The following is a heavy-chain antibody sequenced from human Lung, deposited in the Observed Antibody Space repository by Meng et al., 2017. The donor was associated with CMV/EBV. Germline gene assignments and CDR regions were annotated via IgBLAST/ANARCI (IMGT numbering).Heavy chain of an antibody. CDR2: IIPIFGTA. D-gene: IGHD6-13*01. CDR1: VGTFSSYA. CDR3: AREVSSSWFAGDWFDP. Sequence: QVKLVQSGAEVKRPGSSVKVSCKASVGTFSSYAISWVRQAPGQGLEWMGGIIPIFGTANYAQKFQGRVTITADESTSTAYMELSSLRSEDTAVYYCAREVSSSWFAGDWFDPWGQGTLVTVSS. J-gene: IGHJ5*02. V-gene: IGHV1-69*12.